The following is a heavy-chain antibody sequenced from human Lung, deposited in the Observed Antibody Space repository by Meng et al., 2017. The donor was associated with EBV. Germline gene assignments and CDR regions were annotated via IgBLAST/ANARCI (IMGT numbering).Heavy chain of an antibody. V-gene: IGHV1-46*01. CDR2: INTSVGYT. J-gene: IGHJ4*02. CDR1: GYTFTSYY. CDR3: ARASRVLGGFDY. D-gene: IGHD3-16*01. Sequence: QLHSGWVGAEGKKPGASGSVSCKATGYTFTSYYIPWVRQAPGQGLEWMGIINTSVGYTSHAQKFQGRVTMTRDTSTSTVHMEVSGLRSADTAVYYCARASRVLGGFDYWGQGTLVTVSS.